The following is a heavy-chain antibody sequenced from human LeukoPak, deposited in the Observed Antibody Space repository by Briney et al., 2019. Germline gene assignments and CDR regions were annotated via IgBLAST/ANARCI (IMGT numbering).Heavy chain of an antibody. Sequence: QPRGSLRLSCAASGFTFSSYAMSWVRQAPGKGLEWVSAISGSGGSTYYADSVKGRFTISRDNSKNTLYLQMNSLRAEDTAVYYCAKGFIVATIKFDYWGQGTLVTVSS. CDR1: GFTFSSYA. J-gene: IGHJ4*02. V-gene: IGHV3-23*01. D-gene: IGHD5-12*01. CDR2: ISGSGGST. CDR3: AKGFIVATIKFDY.